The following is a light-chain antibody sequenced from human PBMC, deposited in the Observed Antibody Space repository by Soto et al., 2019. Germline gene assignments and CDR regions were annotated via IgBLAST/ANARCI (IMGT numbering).Light chain of an antibody. CDR3: CRYLGSSTPCV. CDR2: EDS. Sequence: QSALTQPASVSGSPGQSITISCTGTTSDVGDYTFVSWYQQHPGKAPKVIIYEDSTQPSGVSNRISGSKSGNTASLTISGLQAEDEGADYCCRYLGSSTPCVFGGGTKVTVL. CDR1: TSDVGDYTF. V-gene: IGLV2-23*01. J-gene: IGLJ3*02.